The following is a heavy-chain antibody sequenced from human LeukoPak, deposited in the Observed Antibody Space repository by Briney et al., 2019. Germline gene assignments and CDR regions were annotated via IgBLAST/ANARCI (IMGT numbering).Heavy chain of an antibody. Sequence: ASVKVSCKASGHTYTSYYMHWVRQAPGQGLEWMGIINPSGGSTTYAQKFQGRVTMTSDTSTSTVYMELSSLRSDDTAVHYCARRGILTGYMFDYWGQGTLVTVSS. CDR3: ARRGILTGYMFDY. CDR1: GHTYTSYY. CDR2: INPSGGST. D-gene: IGHD3-9*01. J-gene: IGHJ4*02. V-gene: IGHV1-46*03.